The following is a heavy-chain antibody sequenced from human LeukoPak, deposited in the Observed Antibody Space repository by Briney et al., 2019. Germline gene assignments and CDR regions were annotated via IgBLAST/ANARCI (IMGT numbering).Heavy chain of an antibody. CDR2: ISWNSGSI. D-gene: IGHD5-24*01. CDR3: AKSEMATIPPAY. V-gene: IGHV3-9*01. Sequence: GRSLRLSCAASGLTFDDYAMHWVRQAPGKGLEWVSGISWNSGSIGYADSVKGRFTISRDNAKNSLYLQMNSLRAEDTALYYCAKSEMATIPPAYWGQGTLVTVSS. CDR1: GLTFDDYA. J-gene: IGHJ4*02.